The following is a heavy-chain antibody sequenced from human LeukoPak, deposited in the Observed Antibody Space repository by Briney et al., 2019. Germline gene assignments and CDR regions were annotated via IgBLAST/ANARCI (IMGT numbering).Heavy chain of an antibody. CDR1: GFTFSSYA. Sequence: GGSLRLSCAASGFTFSSYAMSGVRQAPGEGLEWVSAISGRGGSTYYADSVKGRFTISTDNSKTTPYLQMNSLRAEDTAVYYCATLFGQLAHYWGQGTLVTVSS. CDR3: ATLFGQLAHY. CDR2: ISGRGGST. D-gene: IGHD3/OR15-3a*01. J-gene: IGHJ4*02. V-gene: IGHV3-23*01.